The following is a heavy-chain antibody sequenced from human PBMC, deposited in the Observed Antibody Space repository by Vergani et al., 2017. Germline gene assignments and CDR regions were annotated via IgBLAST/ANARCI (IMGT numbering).Heavy chain of an antibody. V-gene: IGHV3-30*03. J-gene: IGHJ1*01. Sequence: QVHLVESGGGVVQPGRSLRLSCVVSGFTSSYYGMHWFRQAPGKGLEWVAVISYDGTQKYYADSVKGRFTISRDNSKSTLYLQMNSLRTEDTAVYYCATESCGTPGCQIGYFSEWGQGTLVTVSS. CDR3: ATESCGTPGCQIGYFSE. CDR1: GFTSSYYG. CDR2: ISYDGTQK. D-gene: IGHD1-1*01.